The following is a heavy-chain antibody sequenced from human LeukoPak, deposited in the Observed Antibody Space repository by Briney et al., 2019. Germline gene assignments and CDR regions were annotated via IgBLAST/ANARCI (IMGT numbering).Heavy chain of an antibody. V-gene: IGHV4-59*01. D-gene: IGHD5-12*01. CDR1: GGSISSYY. CDR3: AREPRGYSGYAYYYYGMDV. J-gene: IGHJ6*02. CDR2: IYSNGST. Sequence: SETLSLTCTVSGGSISSYYWSWIRQPPGKGLEWMGSIYSNGSTIYKPSIKSRVTISVDTSTNQFSLKLSSVTAADTAVYYCAREPRGYSGYAYYYYGMDVWGQGTTVTVSS.